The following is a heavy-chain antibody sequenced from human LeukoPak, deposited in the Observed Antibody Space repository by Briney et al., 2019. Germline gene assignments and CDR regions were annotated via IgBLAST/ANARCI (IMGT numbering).Heavy chain of an antibody. V-gene: IGHV3-33*01. CDR3: ARDQSPYCGGDCFGSRPSSAFDI. Sequence: PGRSLRLSCAASGFTFSSYGMHWVRQAPGKGLEWVAVIWYDGSNKYYADSVEGRFTISRDNSKNTLYLQMNSLRAEDTAVYYCARDQSPYCGGDCFGSRPSSAFDIWGQGTMVTVSS. J-gene: IGHJ3*02. D-gene: IGHD2-21*02. CDR1: GFTFSSYG. CDR2: IWYDGSNK.